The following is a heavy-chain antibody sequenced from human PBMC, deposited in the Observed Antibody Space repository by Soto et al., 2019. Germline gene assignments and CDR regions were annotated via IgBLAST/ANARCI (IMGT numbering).Heavy chain of an antibody. D-gene: IGHD2-2*03. Sequence: SGPKLVNPTQTLTLTCTFSGFSLSTSGVGVGWIRQPTGKALEWLALIYWDDDKRYSPSLKSRLTITKDTSKNQVVLTMTNMDPVDTATYYCAHRRRQAGLVNEWILNWFDPWGQGTLVTVSS. CDR2: IYWDDDK. V-gene: IGHV2-5*02. CDR3: AHRRRQAGLVNEWILNWFDP. CDR1: GFSLSTSGVG. J-gene: IGHJ5*02.